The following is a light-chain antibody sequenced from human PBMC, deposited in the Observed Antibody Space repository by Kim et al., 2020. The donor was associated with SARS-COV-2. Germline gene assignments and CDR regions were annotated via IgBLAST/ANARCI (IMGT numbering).Light chain of an antibody. Sequence: GQKVTISCSGSSSNLGNHHVSWYQKLPGTAPKHLIYDNNKRPSGIPDRFSGSKSGTSATLDITGLQTGDEADYYCGTWDDSLTAGVFGGGTKSPS. CDR1: SSNLGNHH. V-gene: IGLV1-51*01. J-gene: IGLJ3*02. CDR2: DNN. CDR3: GTWDDSLTAGV.